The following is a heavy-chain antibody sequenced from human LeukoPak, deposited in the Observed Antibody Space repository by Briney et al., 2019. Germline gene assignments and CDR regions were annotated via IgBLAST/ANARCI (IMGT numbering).Heavy chain of an antibody. D-gene: IGHD6-19*01. J-gene: IGHJ4*02. V-gene: IGHV1-18*01. Sequence: SSVKVSCKASGYTFTNYGITWVRQAPGQGLEWMGWISVNHGNTYYAQNLQGRVAMTTDTSTSTACMELRSLRPDDTAVYYCARGIAEYSSGWYAYYFDYWGQGALVTVSS. CDR1: GYTFTNYG. CDR3: ARGIAEYSSGWYAYYFDY. CDR2: ISVNHGNT.